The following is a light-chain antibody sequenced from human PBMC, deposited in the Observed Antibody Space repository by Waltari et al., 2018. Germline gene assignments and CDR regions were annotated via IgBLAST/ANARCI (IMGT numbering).Light chain of an antibody. J-gene: IGLJ1*01. CDR3: SSYTSSSTLGV. V-gene: IGLV2-14*01. Sequence: QSALTQPASVSGSPGQSITISCTGTSSDVDSYNYVSWYQQHPGKATKLMIYEVSNRPSGVSDRFSGAKYGNTASQTISGLQAEDEAVYFCSSYTSSSTLGVFGTGTKVTVL. CDR2: EVS. CDR1: SSDVDSYNY.